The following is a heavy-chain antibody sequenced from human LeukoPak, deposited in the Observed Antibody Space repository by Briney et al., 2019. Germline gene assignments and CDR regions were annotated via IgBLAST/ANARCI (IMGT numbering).Heavy chain of an antibody. D-gene: IGHD1-26*01. Sequence: PGGSLRLSCAASGFTFSDYYMSWIRQAPGKGLEWVSYISSSGSTIYYADSVKGRLTISRDNAKNSLYLQMNSLRVDDTAVYYCAKDPYSGSPRGFDYWGQGTLVAASS. CDR2: ISSSGSTI. V-gene: IGHV3-11*01. CDR1: GFTFSDYY. J-gene: IGHJ4*02. CDR3: AKDPYSGSPRGFDY.